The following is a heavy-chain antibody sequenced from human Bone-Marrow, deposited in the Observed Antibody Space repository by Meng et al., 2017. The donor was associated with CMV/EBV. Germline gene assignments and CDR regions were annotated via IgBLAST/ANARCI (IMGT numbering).Heavy chain of an antibody. D-gene: IGHD3-3*01. CDR1: GGSFSGYS. CDR2: INHSGST. J-gene: IGHJ5*02. V-gene: IGHV4-34*01. CDR3: ARVGFWSGWFDP. Sequence: LTCVVYGGSFSGYSWNWLRQPPGKGLEWIGEINHSGSTNYNPSLKSRVTISVDTSKNQFSLKLSSVTAADTAVYYCARVGFWSGWFDPWGQGTLVTVSS.